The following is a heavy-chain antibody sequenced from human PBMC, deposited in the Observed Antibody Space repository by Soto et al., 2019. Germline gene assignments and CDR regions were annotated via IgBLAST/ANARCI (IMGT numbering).Heavy chain of an antibody. D-gene: IGHD2-15*01. CDR1: GYTFTSFG. V-gene: IGHV1-18*01. J-gene: IGHJ3*02. CDR2: ISAYNGNT. CDR3: AGNHRGGADGCDN. Sequence: QVQLVQSGAEVKKPGASVKVSCKASGYTFTSFGISWVRQAPGQGLEWMGWISAYNGNTNYAENPPGRVTLTTDTSPSTAYMGLRSLRSDDPAVYFRAGNHRGGADGCDNWGPRDNGHRLF.